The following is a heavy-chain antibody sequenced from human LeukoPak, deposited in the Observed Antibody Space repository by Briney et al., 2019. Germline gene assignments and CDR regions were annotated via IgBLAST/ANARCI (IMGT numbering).Heavy chain of an antibody. V-gene: IGHV3-33*06. D-gene: IGHD3-22*01. CDR1: GFTFSSYA. Sequence: GGSLRLSCAASGFTFSSYAMSWVRQAPGKGLEWVAVIWYDGSNKFYSDSVKGRFTISRDNAKNTLYLQMNSLRAEDTAVYYCAKDLGMIVVQSYFDYWGQGTLVTVSS. CDR3: AKDLGMIVVQSYFDY. J-gene: IGHJ4*02. CDR2: IWYDGSNK.